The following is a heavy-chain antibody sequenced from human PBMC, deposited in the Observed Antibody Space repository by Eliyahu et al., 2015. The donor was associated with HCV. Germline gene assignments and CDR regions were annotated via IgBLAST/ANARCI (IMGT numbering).Heavy chain of an antibody. CDR1: GGSFSGYY. J-gene: IGHJ4*02. V-gene: IGHV4-34*01. Sequence: QVQLQQWGAGLLKPSETLSLTCAVYGGSFSGYYWSWIRQPPGKGLEWIGEINHSGSTNYNPSLKSRVTISVDTSKNQFSLKLSSVTAADTAVYYCARGGSSSWHLRKQFDYWGQGTLVTVSS. CDR2: INHSGST. CDR3: ARGGSSSWHLRKQFDY. D-gene: IGHD6-13*01.